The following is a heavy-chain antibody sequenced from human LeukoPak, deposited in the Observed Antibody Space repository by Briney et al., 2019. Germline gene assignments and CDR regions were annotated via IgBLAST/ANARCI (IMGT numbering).Heavy chain of an antibody. CDR2: ISGSGTSA. V-gene: IGHV3-23*01. CDR3: EGTYYYDSSDDY. D-gene: IGHD3-22*01. CDR1: GFTFRSYA. J-gene: IGHJ4*02. Sequence: GGSLRLSCAASGFTFRSYAMSWVRQAPGKGLEWVLAISGSGTSAYYADSVKGRFTISRDNSKNTLYLQMNSLRAEDTAVYYCEGTYYYDSSDDYWGQGTLVTVSS.